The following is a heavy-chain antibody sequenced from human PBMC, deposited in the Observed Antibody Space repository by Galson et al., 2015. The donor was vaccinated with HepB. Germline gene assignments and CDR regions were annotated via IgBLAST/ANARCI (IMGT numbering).Heavy chain of an antibody. J-gene: IGHJ6*03. V-gene: IGHV4-4*07. Sequence: SETLSLTCTVSGDSISSYYWTWIRQPAGKGLEWIGRIYTSGSTNYNPFLKSRVTISVDTSKNQFSLKLSSVTAADTAVYYCAREVRVATWAVTRSYYYYYMDVWGKGTTVTVSS. CDR1: GDSISSYY. CDR2: IYTSGST. D-gene: IGHD4-23*01. CDR3: AREVRVATWAVTRSYYYYYMDV.